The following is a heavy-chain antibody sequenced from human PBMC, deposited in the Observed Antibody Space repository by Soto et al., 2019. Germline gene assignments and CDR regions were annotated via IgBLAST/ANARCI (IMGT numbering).Heavy chain of an antibody. J-gene: IGHJ4*02. CDR3: ARRYGYSFDY. CDR2: IYNSGRT. D-gene: IGHD1-1*01. V-gene: IGHV4-59*08. CDR1: GGSISSYY. Sequence: QVQLQESGPGLVKPSETLSLTCTVSGGSISSYYWSWIRQPPGKGLEWIGYIYNSGRTNYNPSLKSRVTISVDTSKNQFSLKLSSVTAADPAVYYCARRYGYSFDYWGQGTLVTVSS.